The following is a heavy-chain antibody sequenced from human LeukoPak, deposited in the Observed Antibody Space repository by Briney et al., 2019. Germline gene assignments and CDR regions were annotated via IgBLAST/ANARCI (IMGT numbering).Heavy chain of an antibody. CDR1: GGTFSSYA. V-gene: IGHV1-69*13. D-gene: IGHD6-6*01. Sequence: GASVTVSCKASGGTFSSYAISWVRQAPGQGLEWMGGIIPIFGTANYAQKFQGRVTITADESTSTAYMELSSLRSEDTAVYYCAREDSSSPGAFDYWGQGTLVTVSS. CDR2: IIPIFGTA. J-gene: IGHJ4*02. CDR3: AREDSSSPGAFDY.